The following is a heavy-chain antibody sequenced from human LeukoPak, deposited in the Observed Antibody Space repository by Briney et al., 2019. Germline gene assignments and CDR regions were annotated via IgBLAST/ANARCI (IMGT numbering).Heavy chain of an antibody. D-gene: IGHD3-22*01. CDR3: ARDYYDSSGYYYPNWFDP. CDR1: GGSISSGGYS. CDR2: IYYSGST. J-gene: IGHJ5*02. V-gene: IGHV4-61*08. Sequence: PSQTLSLTCAVSGGSISSGGYSWSWIRQPPGKGLEWIGYIYYSGSTNYNPSLKSRVTISVDTSKNQFSLKLSSVTAADTAVYYCARDYYDSSGYYYPNWFDPWGQGTLVTVSS.